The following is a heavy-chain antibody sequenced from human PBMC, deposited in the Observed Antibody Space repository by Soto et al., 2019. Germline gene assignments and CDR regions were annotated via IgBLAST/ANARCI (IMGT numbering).Heavy chain of an antibody. V-gene: IGHV3-15*01. D-gene: IGHD3-9*01. CDR1: GFTFNNAW. Sequence: PGGSLRLSCAASGFTFNNAWMSWVRQAPGKGLEWVGRIKTTTDGGPTDYAAPVKGRFTISRDDSKNTLYLQMNSLKTEDTAVYYCTTDLTDILPWDVWGQGTTVTVSS. CDR3: TTDLTDILPWDV. CDR2: IKTTTDGGPT. J-gene: IGHJ6*02.